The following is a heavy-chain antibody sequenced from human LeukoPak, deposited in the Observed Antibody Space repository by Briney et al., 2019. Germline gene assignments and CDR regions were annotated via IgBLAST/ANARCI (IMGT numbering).Heavy chain of an antibody. D-gene: IGHD1-26*01. V-gene: IGHV4-61*01. CDR2: IYYSGST. CDR3: ARDRGIVGATWPYYYYGMDV. Sequence: PSETLSLTCTVSGGSISSSSYYWSWIRQPPGKGLEWIGYIYYSGSTNYNPSLKSRVTISVDTSKNQFSLKLSSVTAADTAVYYCARDRGIVGATWPYYYYGMDVWGQGTTVTVSS. J-gene: IGHJ6*02. CDR1: GGSISSSSYY.